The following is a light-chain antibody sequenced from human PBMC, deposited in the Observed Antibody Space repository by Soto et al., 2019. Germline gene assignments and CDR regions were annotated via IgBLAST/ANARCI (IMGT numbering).Light chain of an antibody. V-gene: IGLV2-14*03. CDR2: RVS. CDR1: SSDLDDFQY. Sequence: QSALTQPASVSGSPGQSITISCTGTSSDLDDFQYVSWYQQHPGKAPKLTIYRVSNRPSGVSNRFSGSKSGNTASLTISGLQTDDEADYYCSAYTSRSIVIFGGGTKLTVL. CDR3: SAYTSRSIVI. J-gene: IGLJ2*01.